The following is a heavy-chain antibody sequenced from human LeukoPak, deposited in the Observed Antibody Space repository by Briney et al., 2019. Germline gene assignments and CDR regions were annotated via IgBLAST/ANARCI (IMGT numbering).Heavy chain of an antibody. CDR3: AKDLRGVQWELLY. J-gene: IGHJ4*02. D-gene: IGHD1-26*01. Sequence: GGSLRLSCAASGFTFSSYAMSWVRQAPGKGLEWVSAISGSGGSTYYADSVKGRFTISRDNSKNTLYLQMTSLRAEDTAVYYCAKDLRGVQWELLYWGQGTLVTVSS. CDR2: ISGSGGST. CDR1: GFTFSSYA. V-gene: IGHV3-23*01.